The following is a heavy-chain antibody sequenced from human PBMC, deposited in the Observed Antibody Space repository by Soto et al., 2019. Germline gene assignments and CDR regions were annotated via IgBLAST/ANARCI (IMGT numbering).Heavy chain of an antibody. J-gene: IGHJ4*02. CDR1: GFTFSSYS. Sequence: GGSLRLSCAASGFTFSSYSMNWVRQAPGKGLEWVSYISSSSSTIYYADSVKGRFTISRDNAKNSLYLQMNSLRAEDTAVYYCARDESSGWHEGIFDYWGQGTLVTVSS. CDR2: ISSSSSTI. V-gene: IGHV3-48*01. D-gene: IGHD6-19*01. CDR3: ARDESSGWHEGIFDY.